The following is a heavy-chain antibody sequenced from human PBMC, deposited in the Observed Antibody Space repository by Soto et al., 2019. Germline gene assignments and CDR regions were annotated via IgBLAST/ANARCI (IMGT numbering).Heavy chain of an antibody. CDR3: ARDQLYYNDISGRPLNAFDV. D-gene: IGHD3-22*01. CDR2: IGIGSSTK. CDR1: GFTFRNYG. V-gene: IGHV3-48*01. J-gene: IGHJ3*01. Sequence: GGSLRLSCAASGFTFRNYGMNWVRQAPGKGLEWVSYIGIGSSTKYYAVSVKGRFTISRDNAKNSLYLQMNSLRAEDTAVYYCARDQLYYNDISGRPLNAFDVWGQGTMVTVSS.